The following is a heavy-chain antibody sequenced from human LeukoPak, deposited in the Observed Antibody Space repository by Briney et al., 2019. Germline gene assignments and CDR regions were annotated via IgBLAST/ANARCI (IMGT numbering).Heavy chain of an antibody. D-gene: IGHD3-9*01. CDR3: ARGLLTGYKPLTAFDI. CDR2: ISSSSSYI. Sequence: GGSLRLSCAASGFTFSSYSMNWVRQAPGKGLEWVSSISSSSSYIYYADSVKGRFTISRDNAKNSLYLQMNSLRAEDTAVYYCARGLLTGYKPLTAFDIWGQGTIVTVSS. J-gene: IGHJ3*02. CDR1: GFTFSSYS. V-gene: IGHV3-21*01.